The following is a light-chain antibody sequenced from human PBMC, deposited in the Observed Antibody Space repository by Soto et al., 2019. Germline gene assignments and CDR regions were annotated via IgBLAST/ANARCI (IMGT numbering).Light chain of an antibody. V-gene: IGKV3-20*01. CDR1: QSVSSSY. Sequence: EIVLTQSRGTLSLSPGERATLSCRASQSVSSSYLAWYQQQPGQAPRPLIYGASSRATGIPDRLSGSGSGADFSVTIRGLEPEEFPVEDWHQYGSSPMFTFGQGNKVFIK. J-gene: IGKJ2*01. CDR2: GAS. CDR3: HQYGSSPMFT.